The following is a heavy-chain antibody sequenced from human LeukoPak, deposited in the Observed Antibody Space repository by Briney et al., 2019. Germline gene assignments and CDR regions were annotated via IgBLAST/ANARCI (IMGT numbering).Heavy chain of an antibody. CDR3: ASASEHTPGYWYFDL. CDR1: GGSITDNY. V-gene: IGHV4-4*07. CDR2: ISTSGST. D-gene: IGHD1-14*01. J-gene: IGHJ2*01. Sequence: SETLSLTCTVSGGSITDNYWSWIRQPAGKGLEWIGRISTSGSTDYAPSLKSRVTLSVDTSKNKFSLKLTSVTAADTAMYYCASASEHTPGYWYFDLWGRGTMVTVSS.